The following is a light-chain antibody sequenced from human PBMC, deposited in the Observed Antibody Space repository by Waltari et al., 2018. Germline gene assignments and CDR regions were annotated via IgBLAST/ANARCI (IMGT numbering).Light chain of an antibody. V-gene: IGKV3-20*01. Sequence: IVLTQSPGTLSLSPGERATLSCRASQSVSKYLAWYQQRPGQAPRLLIYAASTRATGIPYRFSGSGFGTDFSLTISRLDPEDFAVYYCQNHERLPATFGQGAKVEIK. CDR1: QSVSKY. CDR2: AAS. CDR3: QNHERLPAT. J-gene: IGKJ1*01.